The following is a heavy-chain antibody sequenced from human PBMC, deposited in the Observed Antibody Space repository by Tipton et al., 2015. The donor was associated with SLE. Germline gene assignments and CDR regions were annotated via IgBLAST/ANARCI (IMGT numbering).Heavy chain of an antibody. V-gene: IGHV4-38-2*01. CDR3: ASAVVVNNDWYFDL. CDR1: GYSISSGYY. J-gene: IGHJ2*01. Sequence: LRLSCAVSGYSISSGYYWGWIRQPPGKGLEWIGSIYHSGSTYYNPSLKSRVTISVDTSKNQFSLKPSSVTAADTAVYYCASAVVVNNDWYFDLWGRGTLVTVSS. D-gene: IGHD3-22*01. CDR2: IYHSGST.